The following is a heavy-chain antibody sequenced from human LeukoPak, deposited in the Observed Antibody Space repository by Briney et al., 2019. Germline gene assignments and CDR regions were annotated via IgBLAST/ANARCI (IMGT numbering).Heavy chain of an antibody. V-gene: IGHV4-4*07. CDR3: ARGYYGGAVDS. CDR1: GGSINSQY. Sequence: PSETLSLTCTVSGGSINSQYWSWIRQPAGKGLEWIGRMYTNGESDYNPSLKSRVTMSVGTSKKQFSLKLNSMTAADTAVYYCARGYYGGAVDSWGQGILVIVSS. J-gene: IGHJ4*02. CDR2: MYTNGES. D-gene: IGHD3-3*01.